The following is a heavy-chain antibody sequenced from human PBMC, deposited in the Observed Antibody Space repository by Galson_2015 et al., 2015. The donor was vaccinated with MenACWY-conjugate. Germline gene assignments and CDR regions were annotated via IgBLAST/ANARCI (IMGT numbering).Heavy chain of an antibody. D-gene: IGHD1-7*01. V-gene: IGHV3-48*04. Sequence: SLRLSCAASGFTFSTYWMTWVRQAPGKGLKWISYISSSSSTIHYADSVKGRFTISRDNAKNSLYLQMNSLRAEDTAVYYCVKDRWNRYNWNYAFDIWGQGTMVTVS. CDR2: ISSSSSTI. CDR1: GFTFSTYW. J-gene: IGHJ3*02. CDR3: VKDRWNRYNWNYAFDI.